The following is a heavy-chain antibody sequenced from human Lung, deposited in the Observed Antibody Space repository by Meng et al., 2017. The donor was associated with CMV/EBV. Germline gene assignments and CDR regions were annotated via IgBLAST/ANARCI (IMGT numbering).Heavy chain of an antibody. CDR3: ARQESSWYYFDY. D-gene: IGHD6-13*01. J-gene: IGHJ4*02. CDR2: IYYSGST. Sequence: SETLSLXCTVSGGSISSSSYYWGWIRQPPGKGLEWIGSIYYSGSTYYNPSLKSRVTISVDTSKNQFSLKLSSVTAADTAVYYCARQESSWYYFDYWGQGNXVXVSS. CDR1: GGSISSSSYY. V-gene: IGHV4-39*01.